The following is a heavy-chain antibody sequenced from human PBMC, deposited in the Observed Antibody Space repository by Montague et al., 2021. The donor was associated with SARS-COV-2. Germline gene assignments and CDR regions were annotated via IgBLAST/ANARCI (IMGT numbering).Heavy chain of an antibody. CDR1: GFIFRSYV. D-gene: IGHD6-19*01. V-gene: IGHV3-33*01. J-gene: IGHJ6*02. CDR2: IWYDESKE. CDR3: ARGPKYSSGWTGYYYGLDV. Sequence: SLRLSCAASGFIFRSYVMHWVRQAPGMGPEWMAVIWYDESKEYYXDSVKGRFIISRDTSKDILFLQMSSPRVEDTAVYYCARGPKYSSGWTGYYYGLDVWGPGTTVTVSS.